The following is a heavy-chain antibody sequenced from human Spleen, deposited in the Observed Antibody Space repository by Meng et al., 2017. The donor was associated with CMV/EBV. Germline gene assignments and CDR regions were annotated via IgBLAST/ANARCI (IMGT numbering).Heavy chain of an antibody. D-gene: IGHD4-11*01. Sequence: GESLKISCAASGFTFSSYAMSWVRQAPGKWLEWVSVIYSGGSSTYYADSVKGRFTISRDNSKNTLYLQMNSLRAEDTAVYYCAKMGDYSNYEAPYYYYGMDVWGQGTTVTVSS. CDR3: AKMGDYSNYEAPYYYYGMDV. CDR2: IYSGGSST. J-gene: IGHJ6*02. CDR1: GFTFSSYA. V-gene: IGHV3-23*03.